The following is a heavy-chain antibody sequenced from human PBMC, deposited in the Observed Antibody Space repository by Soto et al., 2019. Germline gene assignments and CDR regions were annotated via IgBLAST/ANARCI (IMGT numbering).Heavy chain of an antibody. CDR1: GYTFTSYG. CDR2: ISAYNGNT. Sequence: ASVKVSCKASGYTFTSYGISWVRQAPGQGLEWMGWISAYNGNTNYAQKLQGRVTVTTDTSTSTAYMELRSLRSDDTAVYYCARYRTYYYDSSGYYNYYYYGMDVWGQGTTVTVSS. D-gene: IGHD3-22*01. V-gene: IGHV1-18*01. J-gene: IGHJ6*02. CDR3: ARYRTYYYDSSGYYNYYYYGMDV.